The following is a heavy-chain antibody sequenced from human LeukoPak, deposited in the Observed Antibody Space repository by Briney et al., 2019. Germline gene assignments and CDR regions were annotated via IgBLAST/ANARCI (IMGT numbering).Heavy chain of an antibody. CDR3: AREVTLGYYFDY. J-gene: IGHJ4*02. CDR1: GGSFSNNNYY. CDR2: IYYSGST. V-gene: IGHV4-39*02. D-gene: IGHD3-16*01. Sequence: PSETLSLTCTVSGGSFSNNNYYWCWIRQPPGKGLERIGSIYYSGSTYYNPSLQSRLTISVDTSKNQFSLKLSSVTAADTAVYYCAREVTLGYYFDYWGQGALVAVSS.